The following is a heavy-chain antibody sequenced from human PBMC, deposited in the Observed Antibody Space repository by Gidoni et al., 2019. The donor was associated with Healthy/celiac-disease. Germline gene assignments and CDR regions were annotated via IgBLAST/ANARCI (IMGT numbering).Heavy chain of an antibody. V-gene: IGHV3-21*01. CDR3: ASHSYNLYYFDY. J-gene: IGHJ4*02. CDR1: GFPFSSYS. CDR2: ISSSSSYI. Sequence: EVQLVESGGGLVKPGGSLRLSCAASGFPFSSYSMNWVRQAPGKGLEWVSSISSSSSYIYYADSVKGRFTISRDNAKNSLYLQMNSLRAEDTAVYYCASHSYNLYYFDYWGQGTLVTVSS. D-gene: IGHD1-20*01.